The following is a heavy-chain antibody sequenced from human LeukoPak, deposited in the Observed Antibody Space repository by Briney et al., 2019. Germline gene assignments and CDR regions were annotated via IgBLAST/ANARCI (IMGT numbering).Heavy chain of an antibody. Sequence: PGGSLAVSRAASGFTFSHYNMNWVRQAPGKGLEWVSSISSNSSYIYYADSVKGRFTISRDNAKNSLYLQMNSLRAEDTAVYYCARDFEHQGPQIFDYWGQGTTVTVSS. D-gene: IGHD3-9*01. CDR1: GFTFSHYN. CDR2: ISSNSSYI. V-gene: IGHV3-21*01. CDR3: ARDFEHQGPQIFDY. J-gene: IGHJ4*02.